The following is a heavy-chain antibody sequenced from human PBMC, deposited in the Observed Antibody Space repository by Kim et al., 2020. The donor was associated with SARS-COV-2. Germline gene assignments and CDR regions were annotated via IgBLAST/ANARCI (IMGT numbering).Heavy chain of an antibody. Sequence: GGSLRLSCTTSGFTFTGHAMHWVRQAPGKGLEWVSSIDGSDGTTYYVDSVRGRFTISRDDSKNTLYLQMSALRGDDTAVYYCMKGGWGWIWDPWGLGTL. D-gene: IGHD2-21*01. CDR2: IDGSDGTT. CDR3: MKGGWGWIWDP. CDR1: GFTFTGHA. V-gene: IGHV3-23*01. J-gene: IGHJ5*02.